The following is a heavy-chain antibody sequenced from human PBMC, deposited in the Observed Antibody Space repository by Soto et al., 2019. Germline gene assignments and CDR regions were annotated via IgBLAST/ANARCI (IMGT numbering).Heavy chain of an antibody. D-gene: IGHD1-7*01. Sequence: QVHLVQSGAEVKKPGASVKVSCMASGYNFIAQNIHWVRQAPGLGLEWMGKMNHNSGGYDYAQEFQGRVTVTRATSISTVYMELTSLKADDTAVYYCSRERHLNSPSDAFDLWGQGTMVIVSS. CDR2: MNHNSGGY. CDR3: SRERHLNSPSDAFDL. CDR1: GYNFIAQN. J-gene: IGHJ3*01. V-gene: IGHV1-2*02.